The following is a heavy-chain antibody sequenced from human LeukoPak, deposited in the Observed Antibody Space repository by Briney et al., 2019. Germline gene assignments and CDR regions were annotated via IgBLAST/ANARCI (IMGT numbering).Heavy chain of an antibody. CDR2: INPNSGGT. Sequence: ASVKVSCKASGYTFTGYYMHWVRQAPGQGLEWMGWINPNSGGTNYAQKFQGRVTITRDTSISTAYMELSRLRSDDTAVYYCARLVVPAGEGAYFDYWGQGTLVTVSS. V-gene: IGHV1-2*02. J-gene: IGHJ4*02. D-gene: IGHD2-2*01. CDR3: ARLVVPAGEGAYFDY. CDR1: GYTFTGYY.